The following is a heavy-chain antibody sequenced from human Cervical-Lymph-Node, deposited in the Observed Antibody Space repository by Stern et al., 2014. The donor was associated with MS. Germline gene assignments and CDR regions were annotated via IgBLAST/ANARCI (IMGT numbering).Heavy chain of an antibody. D-gene: IGHD6-19*01. Sequence: VQLVESGTEVKEPGASVKVSCKTSGFTFANYGIVWVRQAPGQGLELMGWVSPYNGKTNYEQTFQGRVTMTSETSTTTAYMELRSLRSDDTAIYFCARYDSGSADFWGQGTLVTVSS. V-gene: IGHV1-18*04. CDR2: VSPYNGKT. CDR1: GFTFANYG. CDR3: ARYDSGSADF. J-gene: IGHJ4*02.